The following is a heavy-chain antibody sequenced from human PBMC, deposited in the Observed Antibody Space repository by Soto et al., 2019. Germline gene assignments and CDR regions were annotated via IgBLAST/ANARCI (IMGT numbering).Heavy chain of an antibody. Sequence: ASVKVSCKASGYTFTSYGISWVRQAPGQGLEWMGWISTYNGNANFTQKLQGRVTMTTDTSTSTAYMELRSLRSDDTAVYYCARDREYNWNYNWFDPWGQGTLVTVSS. CDR3: ARDREYNWNYNWFDP. CDR2: ISTYNGNA. CDR1: GYTFTSYG. J-gene: IGHJ5*02. D-gene: IGHD1-7*01. V-gene: IGHV1-18*01.